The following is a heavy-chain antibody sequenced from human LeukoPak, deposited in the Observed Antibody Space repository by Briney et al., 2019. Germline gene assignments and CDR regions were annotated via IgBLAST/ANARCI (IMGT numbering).Heavy chain of an antibody. CDR3: ARGFGDLDYYYGMDV. CDR1: GYMFRNYG. Sequence: ASVKVSCKASGYMFRNYGIVWVRHAPGQGPEWMGWISVYNDDTYYAQTFQGRVTMTTDTLTTTAYMELTSLRSDDTAVYYCARGFGDLDYYYGMDVWGTGTTVTVFS. J-gene: IGHJ6*04. CDR2: ISVYNDDT. V-gene: IGHV1-18*01. D-gene: IGHD3-10*01.